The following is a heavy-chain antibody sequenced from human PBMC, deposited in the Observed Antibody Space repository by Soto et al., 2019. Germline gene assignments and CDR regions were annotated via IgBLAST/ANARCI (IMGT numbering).Heavy chain of an antibody. CDR2: ISGSGGST. V-gene: IGHV3-23*01. CDR3: AKPTGTTPDRPPYYY. D-gene: IGHD1-1*01. CDR1: GFTFSNYA. J-gene: IGHJ4*02. Sequence: EVQLLESGGGLVQPGGSLRLSCAASGFTFSNYAMNWVRQAPGKGLEWVSGISGSGGSTYYADAVKGRFTISRDNSRNTLYLQMNRLRAEDTAVYYCAKPTGTTPDRPPYYYWGQGTLVTVSS.